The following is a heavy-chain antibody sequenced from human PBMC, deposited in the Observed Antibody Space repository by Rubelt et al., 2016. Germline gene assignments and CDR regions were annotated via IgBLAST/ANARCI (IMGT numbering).Heavy chain of an antibody. D-gene: IGHD3-22*01. Sequence: VQLQQWGAGLLKPSETLSLTCAVYGGSFSGYYWSWIRQPPGKGLEWVGRIKSKTDGGTTDYAAPVKGRFTISRDDSKNTLYLQMNSLKTEDTAVYYCTTDRYYYDSSGFPWFDPWGQGTLVTVSS. CDR2: IKSKTDGGTT. CDR1: GGSFSGYY. J-gene: IGHJ5*02. CDR3: TTDRYYYDSSGFPWFDP. V-gene: IGHV3-15*01.